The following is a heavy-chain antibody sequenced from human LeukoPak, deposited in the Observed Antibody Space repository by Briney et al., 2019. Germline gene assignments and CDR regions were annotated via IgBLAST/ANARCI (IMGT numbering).Heavy chain of an antibody. CDR2: ISGSGGST. V-gene: IGHV3-23*01. J-gene: IGHJ6*02. D-gene: IGHD3-22*01. Sequence: GGSLRLSCAASGFTFSSYAMSWVRQAPGKGLEWVSAISGSGGSTYYADSVKGRFTISRDNSKNTLYLQMNSLRAEDTAVYYCANYYYDSSGYYYVAHYYYYGVDVWGQGTTVTVSS. CDR1: GFTFSSYA. CDR3: ANYYYDSSGYYYVAHYYYYGVDV.